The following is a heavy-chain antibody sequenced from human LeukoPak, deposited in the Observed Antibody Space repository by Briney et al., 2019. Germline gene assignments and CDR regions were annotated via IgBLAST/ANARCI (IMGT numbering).Heavy chain of an antibody. CDR1: GFTFSSYE. D-gene: IGHD3-22*01. CDR3: AREDPNYYDSSGYPDY. Sequence: GGSLRLSCAASGFTFSSYEMTWVRQAPGKGLEWVSYISSSGSTIYYADPVKGRFTISRDNAKNSLYLQMNSLRAEDTAVYYCAREDPNYYDSSGYPDYWGQGTLVTVSS. J-gene: IGHJ4*02. V-gene: IGHV3-48*03. CDR2: ISSSGSTI.